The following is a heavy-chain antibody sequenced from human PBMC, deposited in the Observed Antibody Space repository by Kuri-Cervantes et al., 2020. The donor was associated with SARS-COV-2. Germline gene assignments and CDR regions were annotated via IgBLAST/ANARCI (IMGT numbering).Heavy chain of an antibody. D-gene: IGHD6-13*01. J-gene: IGHJ5*02. CDR3: AIIALAAAGTARWFDP. Sequence: GGSLRLSCKGSGSSFTSYWIGWVRQMPGKGLEWMGIIYPGDSDTRYSPSFQGQVTISADKSISTAYLQWSSLKASDTAMYYCAIIALAAAGTARWFDPWGQGTLVTVSS. CDR1: GSSFTSYW. CDR2: IYPGDSDT. V-gene: IGHV5-51*01.